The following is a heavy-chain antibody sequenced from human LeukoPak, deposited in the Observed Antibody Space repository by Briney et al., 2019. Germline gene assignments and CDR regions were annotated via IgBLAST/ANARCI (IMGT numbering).Heavy chain of an antibody. CDR3: ARDRLGYCGYGSCLLFDN. V-gene: IGHV1-18*01. CDR2: ISADIGNT. CDR1: GYTFVDYG. J-gene: IGHJ4*02. Sequence: ASVKVSCTASGYTFVDYGISWVRQAPGQGLEWMGWISADIGNTNYAQKFQGRVTMTRDRSTSTGYMELTSLTSDDTAVYYCARDRLGYCGYGSCLLFDNWGQGTLVTVSS. D-gene: IGHD2-21*01.